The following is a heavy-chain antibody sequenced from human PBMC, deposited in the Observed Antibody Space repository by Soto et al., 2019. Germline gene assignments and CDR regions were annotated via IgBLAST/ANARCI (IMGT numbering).Heavy chain of an antibody. V-gene: IGHV3-11*05. J-gene: IGHJ4*02. Sequence: PGGSLRLSCAASGLTFSDYYMSWIRQAPGKGLEWVSYITSSGSYTKYADSVKGRFTISRDNAKNTLYLQMNSLRAEDTAVYYCAKDRGPAAYYDSSGSIFDYWGQGTLVIVSS. CDR3: AKDRGPAAYYDSSGSIFDY. CDR1: GLTFSDYY. CDR2: ITSSGSYT. D-gene: IGHD3-22*01.